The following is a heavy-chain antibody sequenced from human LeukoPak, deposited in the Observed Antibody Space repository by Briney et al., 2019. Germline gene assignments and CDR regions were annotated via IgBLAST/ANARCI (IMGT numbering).Heavy chain of an antibody. CDR1: GPTFSSYN. D-gene: IGHD1-26*01. CDR2: ISLSSDTI. V-gene: IGHV3-48*02. J-gene: IGHJ4*02. Sequence: GGSLRLSCEASGPTFSSYNMSWVRQAPGKGLEWVSSISLSSDTIYYADSVKGRFTISRDNAKNSLYLQMNSLRDEDTAVYYCARQDVGLDYWGQGTLVTVSS. CDR3: ARQDVGLDY.